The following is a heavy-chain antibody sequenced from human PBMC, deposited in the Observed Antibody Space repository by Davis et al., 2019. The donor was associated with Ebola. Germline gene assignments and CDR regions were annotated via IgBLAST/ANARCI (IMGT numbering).Heavy chain of an antibody. Sequence: GGSLRLSCAASGFTFSSYWMHWVRQVPGKGLEWISYISSDSNTIYYADSVKGRFTISRDDAKNSLFLLMNSLRDEDTAVYYCAIVATRGRFDSWGQGTLVTVSS. V-gene: IGHV3-48*02. CDR1: GFTFSSYW. CDR3: AIVATRGRFDS. J-gene: IGHJ4*02. CDR2: ISSDSNTI. D-gene: IGHD6-25*01.